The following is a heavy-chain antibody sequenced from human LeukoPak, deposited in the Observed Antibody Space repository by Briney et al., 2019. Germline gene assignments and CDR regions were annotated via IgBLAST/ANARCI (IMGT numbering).Heavy chain of an antibody. CDR1: GGTVSSSSYA. J-gene: IGHJ3*02. CDR3: ARERLDAFDI. D-gene: IGHD6-25*01. V-gene: IGHV6-1*01. CDR2: IYYRANWYN. Sequence: SQTLSLTCTISGGTVSSSSYAWNWIRQSPSRGLEWLGKIYYRANWYNNYAVTVRSPITINPATSKNQFSLQRNSVTPEDTAVYDCARERLDAFDIWGQGTMVTVSS.